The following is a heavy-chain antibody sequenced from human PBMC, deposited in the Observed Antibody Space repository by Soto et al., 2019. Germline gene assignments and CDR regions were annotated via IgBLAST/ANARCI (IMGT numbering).Heavy chain of an antibody. J-gene: IGHJ3*02. CDR1: GVSITNYY. CDR2: IYSSGRT. CDR3: ARDVSPVVFDI. Sequence: SETLSLTCIVSGVSITNYYWSWIRQPAGKGLEWIGRIYSSGRTNYNPSLKSRVTISADTSKNQFSLKLSSLTAADTAVYYCARDVSPVVFDIWGQGTMVTVSS. V-gene: IGHV4-4*07. D-gene: IGHD3-16*02.